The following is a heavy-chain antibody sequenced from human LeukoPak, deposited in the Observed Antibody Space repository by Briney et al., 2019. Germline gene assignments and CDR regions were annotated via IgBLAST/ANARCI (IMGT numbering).Heavy chain of an antibody. CDR2: ISPNSGGT. V-gene: IGHV1-2*02. CDR1: GFTFSGYY. D-gene: IGHD3-10*01. J-gene: IGHJ4*02. CDR3: AREPSGSGGYDY. Sequence: ASVKVSCKASGFTFSGYYMHWVRQPPGQGLEWMAWISPNSGGTNNVQKFQGRVTVTRDTSISTDYMEISGLTSDDTALYYCAREPSGSGGYDYWGQGTLVTVSS.